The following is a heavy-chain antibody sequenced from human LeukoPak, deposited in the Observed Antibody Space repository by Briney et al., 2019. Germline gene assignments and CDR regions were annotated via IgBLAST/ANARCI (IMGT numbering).Heavy chain of an antibody. D-gene: IGHD1-26*01. CDR1: GFTFSSYS. CDR3: ARAMLGATGAFDI. CDR2: ISSSSSTI. J-gene: IGHJ3*02. V-gene: IGHV3-48*01. Sequence: GGSLRLSCAASGFTFSSYSMNWVRQAPGKGLEWASYISSSSSTIYYADSVKGRLTISRDNAKNSLYLQMSSLRAEDTAVYYCARAMLGATGAFDIWGQGTMVTVSS.